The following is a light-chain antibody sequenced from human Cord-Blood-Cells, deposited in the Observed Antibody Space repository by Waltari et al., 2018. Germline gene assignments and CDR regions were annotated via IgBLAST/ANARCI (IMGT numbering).Light chain of an antibody. Sequence: DIHMTQSPSSLSASVGDSVTITCQASQDISNYLNWYQQKPGKAPKLLIYDASNLETGVPSRFSGSGSGTDFTFTISSLQPEDIATYYCQQYDNLPWTFGQGTKVEIK. J-gene: IGKJ1*01. CDR2: DAS. V-gene: IGKV1-33*01. CDR3: QQYDNLPWT. CDR1: QDISNY.